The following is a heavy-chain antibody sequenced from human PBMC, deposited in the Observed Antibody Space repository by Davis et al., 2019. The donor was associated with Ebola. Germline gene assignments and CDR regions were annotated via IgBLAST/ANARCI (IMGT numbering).Heavy chain of an antibody. D-gene: IGHD3-10*01. CDR1: GFTFSNYD. CDR2: INAGSSRK. V-gene: IGHV3-48*02. J-gene: IGHJ4*02. Sequence: PGGSLRLSCAASGFTFSNYDMNWVRQAPGKGLEWVSNINAGSSRKSYADSVKCRFTISRDNAKNSLYLQMNSLGDEDTAVYYCVREWFGETDWGQGTLVTVSS. CDR3: VREWFGETD.